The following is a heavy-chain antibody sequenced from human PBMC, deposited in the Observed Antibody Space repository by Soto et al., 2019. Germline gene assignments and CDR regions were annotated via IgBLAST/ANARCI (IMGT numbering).Heavy chain of an antibody. CDR1: NDSIRSGTYY. CDR2: LSYLGTT. V-gene: IGHV4-39*01. Sequence: KASETLSLTCTVSNDSIRSGTYYWAWIRQPPGRGLGWIGSLSYLGTTDYNPSLKSRVTISKDASKNQFSLKLTSMTAADTAVYYCATGRSDSGWYEEHFRGQGTLVTVSS. J-gene: IGHJ4*02. CDR3: ATGRSDSGWYEEHF. D-gene: IGHD6-19*01.